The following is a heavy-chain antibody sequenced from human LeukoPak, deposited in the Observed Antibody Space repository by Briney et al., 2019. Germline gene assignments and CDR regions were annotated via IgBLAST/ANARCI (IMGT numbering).Heavy chain of an antibody. J-gene: IGHJ6*03. CDR3: TTRRDGCDPPYYYYYYMDV. CDR1: GFTFTNAW. V-gene: IGHV3-15*01. D-gene: IGHD5-24*01. CDR2: IKSKTDGGTT. Sequence: PGGSLRLSCAASGFTFTNAWMNWVRQAPGKGLEWVGRIKSKTDGGTTDYAAPVKGRFAISRDDSKNTLYLQMNSLKIEDTAVYYCTTRRDGCDPPYYYYYYMDVWGRGPTVTVSS.